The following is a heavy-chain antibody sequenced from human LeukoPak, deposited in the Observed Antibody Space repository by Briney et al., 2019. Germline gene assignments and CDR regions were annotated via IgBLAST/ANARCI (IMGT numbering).Heavy chain of an antibody. CDR1: GGSISSGSYY. J-gene: IGHJ4*02. Sequence: SETLSRNCTVSGGSISSGSYYWRWIRQPAGKGPEWIGRIYTSGSTNYNPSLKSRVTISVDTSKNQFSLKLSSVTAADTAVYYCASGLGQLVPFDYWGQGTLVTVSS. D-gene: IGHD6-6*01. CDR3: ASGLGQLVPFDY. V-gene: IGHV4-61*02. CDR2: IYTSGST.